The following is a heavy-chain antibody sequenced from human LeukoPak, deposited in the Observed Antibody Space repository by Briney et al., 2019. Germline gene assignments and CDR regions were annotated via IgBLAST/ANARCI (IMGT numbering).Heavy chain of an antibody. J-gene: IGHJ3*02. V-gene: IGHV5-51*01. D-gene: IGHD5-18*01. CDR1: GYSFTSYW. Sequence: GESLKISCKGSGYSFTSYWIAWVRQMPGKGLEWMGIIYPGDSETRFSPSFQGQVTISADKSTSTAFLQWSSLEASDTAMYYCARFGWVTAMVQSLTPGAFDIWGQGTMVTVSS. CDR3: ARFGWVTAMVQSLTPGAFDI. CDR2: IYPGDSET.